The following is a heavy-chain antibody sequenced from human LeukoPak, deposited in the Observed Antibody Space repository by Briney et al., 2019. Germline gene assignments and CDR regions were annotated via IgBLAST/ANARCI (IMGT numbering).Heavy chain of an antibody. J-gene: IGHJ4*02. D-gene: IGHD2-2*01. CDR3: VRHGDTDSCLAN. CDR2: ISWNSVNI. Sequence: PGRSLRLSCAASGFTFDDYAMHWVRQAPGKGLEWVSGISWNSVNIGHEDSVKGRFTISRDNAKSSLYLQMNDLRAEDTAVYYCVRHGDTDSCLANWGQGTLVTVSS. V-gene: IGHV3-9*01. CDR1: GFTFDDYA.